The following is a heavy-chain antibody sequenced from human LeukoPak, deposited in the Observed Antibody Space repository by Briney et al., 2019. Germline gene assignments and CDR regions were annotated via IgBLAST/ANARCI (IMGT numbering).Heavy chain of an antibody. CDR3: ASLDDSSGYTY. Sequence: PGGSLRLSCAASGFTFSSYSMNWVRQAPGKGLEWVSSISSSSSYIYYADSVKGRFTISRDNAKNSLYLQMNSLRAEDTAVYYCASLDDSSGYTYWGQGTLVTVSS. CDR2: ISSSSSYI. CDR1: GFTFSSYS. J-gene: IGHJ4*02. D-gene: IGHD3-22*01. V-gene: IGHV3-21*01.